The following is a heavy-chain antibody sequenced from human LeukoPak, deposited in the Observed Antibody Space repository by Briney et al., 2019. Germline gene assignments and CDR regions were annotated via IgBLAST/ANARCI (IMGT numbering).Heavy chain of an antibody. V-gene: IGHV3-9*01. J-gene: IGHJ4*02. Sequence: GGSLRLSCAASGFTFSSYAMHWVRQAPGKGLEWVSGITWHSESMDYADSVKGRFTVSRDNAKNSLYLQMSSLRVEDTALYYCVAVPETDFWTGFYLDYWGQGTLVTVSS. CDR1: GFTFSSYA. CDR2: ITWHSESM. D-gene: IGHD3/OR15-3a*01. CDR3: VAVPETDFWTGFYLDY.